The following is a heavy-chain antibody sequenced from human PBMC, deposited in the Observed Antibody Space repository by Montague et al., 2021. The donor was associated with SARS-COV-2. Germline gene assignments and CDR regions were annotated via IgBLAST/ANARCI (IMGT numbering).Heavy chain of an antibody. D-gene: IGHD3-3*01. J-gene: IGHJ4*02. CDR3: ARGSSFVTIFGVVITDPLFDY. V-gene: IGHV4-34*01. CDR1: GGSFSGYY. CDR2: INHSGST. Sequence: SETLSLTCAVYGGSFSGYYWSWIRQPPGTGLEWIGEINHSGSTNYNPSPKSQVTISVDTSKNQFSLKLSSVTAADTAVYYCARGSSFVTIFGVVITDPLFDYWGQGTLVTVSS.